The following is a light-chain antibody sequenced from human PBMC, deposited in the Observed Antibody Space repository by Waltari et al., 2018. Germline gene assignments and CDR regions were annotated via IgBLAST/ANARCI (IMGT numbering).Light chain of an antibody. CDR1: SSDLGSYNI. CDR2: EGS. CDR3: CSFASGSTWV. J-gene: IGLJ3*02. V-gene: IGLV2-23*01. Sequence: QSALTQPASVSGSPGQSITISCTGTSSDLGSYNIVSWYQQHPGKAPKVISYEGSKRPSGVSYRFSGSKSGNTASLTISGLQAEDEADYYCCSFASGSTWVFGGGTKLTVL.